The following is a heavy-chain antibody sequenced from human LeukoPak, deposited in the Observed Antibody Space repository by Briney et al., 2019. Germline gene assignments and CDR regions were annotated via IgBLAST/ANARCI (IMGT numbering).Heavy chain of an antibody. D-gene: IGHD3-16*01. CDR3: AKDVWGSSSGAFDI. V-gene: IGHV3-23*01. CDR1: GLTFSNFV. CDR2: ISGRGRRT. Sequence: PGGSLRLSCAASGLTFSNFVMSWVRQAQGKGLEWVSGISGRGRRTNYEDSVKGRFTISRDNSKNTLYLQMNSLRAEDTAAYYCAKDVWGSSSGAFDIWGQGTMVTVSS. J-gene: IGHJ3*02.